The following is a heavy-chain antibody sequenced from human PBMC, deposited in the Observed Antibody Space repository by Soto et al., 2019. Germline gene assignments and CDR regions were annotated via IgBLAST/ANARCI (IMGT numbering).Heavy chain of an antibody. J-gene: IGHJ6*02. CDR3: ARDDILVVPAAPYYYYYGMDV. CDR2: IIPIFGTA. D-gene: IGHD2-2*01. V-gene: IGHV1-69*06. Sequence: SVKVSCKASGGTFSSYAISWVRQAPGQGLEWMGGIIPIFGTANYAQKFQGRVTITADKSTSTAYMELSSLRSEDTDVYYCARDDILVVPAAPYYYYYGMDVWGQGTTVTVS. CDR1: GGTFSSYA.